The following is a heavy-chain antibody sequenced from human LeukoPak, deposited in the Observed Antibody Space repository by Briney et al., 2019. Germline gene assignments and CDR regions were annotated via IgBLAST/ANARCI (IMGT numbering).Heavy chain of an antibody. J-gene: IGHJ6*03. CDR3: ARPRFPYYGLSGTDYYYMDV. CDR2: IIPIFGTA. D-gene: IGHD3-3*01. V-gene: IGHV1-69*06. Sequence: GASVKVSCKASGYTFTNYAISWVRQAPGQGLEWMGGIIPIFGTANYAQKFQGRVTITAAKSTSTAYMELSSLRSEDTAVYYCARPRFPYYGLSGTDYYYMDVWGKGTTVTVSS. CDR1: GYTFTNYA.